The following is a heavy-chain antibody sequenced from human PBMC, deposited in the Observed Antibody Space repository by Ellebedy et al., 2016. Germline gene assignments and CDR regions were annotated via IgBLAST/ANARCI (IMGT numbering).Heavy chain of an antibody. Sequence: GESLKISCAASGFSFSDFYMGWIRQAPGKGLEWISYMDIGGSLIWYADSVRGRFTISRDNSKKSLYLQMQSLRVEDTAVYYCARSGSQYCSGSTCPPHNWFNPWGQGTLVTVSS. J-gene: IGHJ5*02. CDR1: GFSFSDFY. D-gene: IGHD2-15*01. CDR3: ARSGSQYCSGSTCPPHNWFNP. V-gene: IGHV3-11*01. CDR2: MDIGGSLI.